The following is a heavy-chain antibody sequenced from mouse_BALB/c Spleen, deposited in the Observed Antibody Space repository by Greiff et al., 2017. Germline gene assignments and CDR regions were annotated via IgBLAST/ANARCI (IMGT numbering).Heavy chain of an antibody. CDR3: ARALRLRAWFAY. D-gene: IGHD1-2*01. CDR1: GYTFTSYW. V-gene: IGHV1-7*01. Sequence: VQLQQSGAELAKPGASVKMSCKASGYTFTSYWMHWVKQRPGQGLEWIGYINPSTGYTEYNQKFKDKATLTADKSSSTAYMQLSSLTSEDSAVYYCARALRLRAWFAYWGQGTLVTVSA. J-gene: IGHJ3*01. CDR2: INPSTGYT.